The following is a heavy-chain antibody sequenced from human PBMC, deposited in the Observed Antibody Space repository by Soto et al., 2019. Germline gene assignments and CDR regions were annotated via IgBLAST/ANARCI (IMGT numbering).Heavy chain of an antibody. D-gene: IGHD3-16*02. J-gene: IGHJ4*02. Sequence: GGSLRLSCAASGFTFSSYAMSWVRQAPGKGLEWVSAISGSGGSKYYADSVKGRFTISRDNSKNTLYLQMNSLRAEDTAVYYCAKAAYDYIWGSYRYVSYYFDYWGQGTLVTVSS. V-gene: IGHV3-23*01. CDR3: AKAAYDYIWGSYRYVSYYFDY. CDR1: GFTFSSYA. CDR2: ISGSGGSK.